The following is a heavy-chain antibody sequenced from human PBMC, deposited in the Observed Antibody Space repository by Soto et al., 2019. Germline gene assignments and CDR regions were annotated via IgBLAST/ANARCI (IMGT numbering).Heavy chain of an antibody. CDR3: ARDGYDMLTGYHIGGMDV. V-gene: IGHV3-7*01. Sequence: EVQLVESGGGLVQPGGSLRLSCAAAGFTFSNYWMSWVRQTPGKRLEWVANMKQDGSEKYYVDSVKGRFTISRDNAKNSQYLQMNSLRAEDAAVYYCARDGYDMLTGYHIGGMDVWGQGTTVTVSS. J-gene: IGHJ6*02. CDR1: GFTFSNYW. D-gene: IGHD3-9*01. CDR2: MKQDGSEK.